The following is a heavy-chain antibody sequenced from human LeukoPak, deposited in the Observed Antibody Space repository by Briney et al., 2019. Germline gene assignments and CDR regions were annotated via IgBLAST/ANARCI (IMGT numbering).Heavy chain of an antibody. CDR3: AREKVDTAMGRVKGSYYYYMDV. CDR2: IYYSGST. Sequence: SETLSLTCTVSGGSISSYYWSWIRQPPGKGLEWIGYIYYSGSTNYNPSLKSRVTISVDTSKNQFSLKLSSVTAADTAVYYCAREKVDTAMGRVKGSYYYYMDVWGKGTTVTISS. D-gene: IGHD5-18*01. J-gene: IGHJ6*03. CDR1: GGSISSYY. V-gene: IGHV4-59*12.